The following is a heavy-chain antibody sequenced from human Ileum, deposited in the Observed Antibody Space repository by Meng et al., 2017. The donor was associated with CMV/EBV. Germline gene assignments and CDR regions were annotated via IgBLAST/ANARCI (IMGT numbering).Heavy chain of an antibody. V-gene: IGHV4-59*10. CDR2: IYHGGST. CDR1: GDSITSFY. CDR3: ARGPGGFGDFNFDY. D-gene: IGHD3-16*01. Sequence: QVQLHPWGAGLLKPSETLSLTCTVSGDSITSFYWSWIRQPAGKALEWIGRIYHGGSTNYNPSLKSRVTLSVDTSKNQFSMRLTSVTAADTAVYYCARGPGGFGDFNFDYWGQGTLVTVSS. J-gene: IGHJ4*02.